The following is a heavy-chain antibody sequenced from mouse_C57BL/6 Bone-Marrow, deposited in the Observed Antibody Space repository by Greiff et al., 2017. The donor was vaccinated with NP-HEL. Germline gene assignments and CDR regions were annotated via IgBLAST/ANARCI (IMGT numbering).Heavy chain of an antibody. D-gene: IGHD1-1*01. CDR1: GYTFTSYW. CDR3: ARNHYDGSSYGCFAY. J-gene: IGHJ3*01. V-gene: IGHV1-62-3*01. CDR2: IDTNSGGT. Sequence: QVQLQQPGAELVKPGASVKLSCKASGYTFTSYWMHWVQQRPGRGLEWIGRIDTNSGGTKYNEKFQSKATLTVDKPSSPAYMQLSSLTSEDSAVYYCARNHYDGSSYGCFAYWGQGTLVTVSS.